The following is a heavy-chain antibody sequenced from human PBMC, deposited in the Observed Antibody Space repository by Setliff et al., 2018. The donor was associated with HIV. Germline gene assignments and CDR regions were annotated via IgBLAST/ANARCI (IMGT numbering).Heavy chain of an antibody. D-gene: IGHD1-26*01. CDR2: IYTSGST. Sequence: SETLSLTCAVSGYSISSGYYWGWIRQPAGKGLEWIGHIYTSGSTNYNPSLKSRVTISVDTSKNQFSLKLSSVTAADTAVYYCARDQGELLHYYYYGMDVWGQGTTVTVSS. CDR3: ARDQGELLHYYYYGMDV. V-gene: IGHV4-61*09. CDR1: GYSISSGYY. J-gene: IGHJ6*02.